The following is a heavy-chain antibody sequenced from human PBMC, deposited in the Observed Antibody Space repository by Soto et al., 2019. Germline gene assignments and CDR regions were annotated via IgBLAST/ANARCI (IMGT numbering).Heavy chain of an antibody. CDR1: GFTFDDYA. CDR3: AKVAGDRSYWYFDL. J-gene: IGHJ2*01. D-gene: IGHD6-19*01. CDR2: ISWNSGSI. V-gene: IGHV3-9*01. Sequence: GGSLRLSCAASGFTFDDYAMHWVRQAPGKGLEWVSGISWNSGSIGYADSVKGRFTISRDNAKNSLYLQMNSLRAEDTALYYCAKVAGDRSYWYFDLWGRGTLVTVSS.